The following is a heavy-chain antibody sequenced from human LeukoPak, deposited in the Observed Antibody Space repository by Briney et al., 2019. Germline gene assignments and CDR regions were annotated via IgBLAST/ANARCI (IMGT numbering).Heavy chain of an antibody. CDR3: ARYTRGRNGMDV. J-gene: IGHJ6*02. D-gene: IGHD1-26*01. CDR1: GGSISSGGYS. V-gene: IGHV4-61*08. Sequence: SETLSLTCAVSGGSISSGGYSWSWIRQPPGKGLEWIGYIHYSGSTNYSPSLKSRVTISVDTSKNRFSLKLSSVTAADTAVYYCARYTRGRNGMDVWGQGTTVTVSS. CDR2: IHYSGST.